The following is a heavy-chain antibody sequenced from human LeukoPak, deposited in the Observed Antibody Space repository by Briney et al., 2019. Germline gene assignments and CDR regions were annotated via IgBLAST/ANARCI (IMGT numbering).Heavy chain of an antibody. J-gene: IGHJ4*02. D-gene: IGHD2-15*01. CDR1: GFTFNNYA. Sequence: PGGSLRLSCAASGFTFNNYAMNWVRQAPGKGLEWVSAISGGGGSTYYADSVKGRFTISRDNPKNTLYLQMNSLRAEDTAVYYCAKGIDCSGGSCYSARSFGVNYWGQGTLVTVSS. CDR2: ISGGGGST. V-gene: IGHV3-23*01. CDR3: AKGIDCSGGSCYSARSFGVNY.